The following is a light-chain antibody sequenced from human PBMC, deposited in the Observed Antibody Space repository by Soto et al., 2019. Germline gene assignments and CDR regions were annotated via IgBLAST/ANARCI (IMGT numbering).Light chain of an antibody. CDR2: NDD. V-gene: IGLV1-44*01. Sequence: QCALTQPPSASGTPGQRVTISCSGSSSSIGSNTVTWYQQLPGTAPKLLIYNDDQRPSGVPDRFSGSRSGTSASLAISGLQSEDETDYYCAAWDDSLNGVVFGGGTKLTVL. CDR3: AAWDDSLNGVV. CDR1: SSSIGSNT. J-gene: IGLJ2*01.